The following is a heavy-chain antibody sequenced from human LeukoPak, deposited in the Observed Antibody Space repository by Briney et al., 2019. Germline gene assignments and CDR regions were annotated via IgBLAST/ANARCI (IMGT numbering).Heavy chain of an antibody. CDR3: ATRATAMARVYYYGMDV. D-gene: IGHD5-18*01. V-gene: IGHV1-69*13. CDR2: IIPIFGTA. CDR1: GGTFSSYA. J-gene: IGHJ6*02. Sequence: VASVKVSCKASGGTFSSYAISWVRQAPGQGLEWMGGIIPIFGTANYAQKFQGRVTITADESTSTAYMELSSLRSEDTAVYYCATRATAMARVYYYGMDVWGQGTTVTVSS.